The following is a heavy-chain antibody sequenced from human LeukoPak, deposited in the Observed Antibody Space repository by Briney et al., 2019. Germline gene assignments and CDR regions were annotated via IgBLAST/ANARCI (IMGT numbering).Heavy chain of an antibody. V-gene: IGHV4-61*02. CDR1: GGSINSGNYY. CDR3: ARLYCGGGSCYDY. D-gene: IGHD2-15*01. J-gene: IGHJ4*02. CDR2: IYSSGKT. Sequence: SQTLSLTCTVSGGSINSGNYYWNWIRQPAGQGLQWIGRIYSSGKTNYNPSLKSRVTISVDTSKNQFSLKLSSVTAADTAVYYCARLYCGGGSCYDYWGQGTLVTVSS.